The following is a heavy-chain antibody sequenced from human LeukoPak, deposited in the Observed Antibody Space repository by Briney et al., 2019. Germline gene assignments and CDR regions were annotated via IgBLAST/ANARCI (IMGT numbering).Heavy chain of an antibody. J-gene: IGHJ6*03. D-gene: IGHD2-15*01. V-gene: IGHV4-4*02. CDR2: IHHSGST. Sequence: SETLSLTCAVSGGSISSNNWWSWVRQPPGKGLEWIGEIHHSGSTNYNPSLKSRVTISVDKSKNQFSLKLSAVTAADTAVYYCARAVVVRNRRYYYFYYMDVWGKGTTVIVSS. CDR1: GGSISSNNW. CDR3: ARAVVVRNRRYYYFYYMDV.